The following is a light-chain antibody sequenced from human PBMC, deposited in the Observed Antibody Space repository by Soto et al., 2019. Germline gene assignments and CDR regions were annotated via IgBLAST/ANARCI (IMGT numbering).Light chain of an antibody. J-gene: IGKJ5*01. Sequence: DIQMTQSPSSLSASVGDRVTLTCRASETISTFLNWYQHKPGRAPKLLIYAASRLQSGVPSRFSGSGSGTDFTLTINGLQPEDFGSYYCQQSYSLSPITFGQGTRLEI. V-gene: IGKV1-39*01. CDR2: AAS. CDR3: QQSYSLSPIT. CDR1: ETISTF.